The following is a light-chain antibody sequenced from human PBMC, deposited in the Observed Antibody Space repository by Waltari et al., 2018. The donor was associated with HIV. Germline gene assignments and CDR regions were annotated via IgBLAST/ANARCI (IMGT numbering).Light chain of an antibody. V-gene: IGKV1-5*03. CDR1: QSINAW. J-gene: IGKJ3*01. CDR3: QQYNNFPAT. CDR2: KAS. Sequence: DIEMIQSPPTLSASVGDRIMITCRASQSINAWLAWYQQIPGKAPRLLIYKASNLQSGVPSRFSGSGSGTEFTLTISILQPDDFATYYCQQYNNFPATFGPGTKVDSK.